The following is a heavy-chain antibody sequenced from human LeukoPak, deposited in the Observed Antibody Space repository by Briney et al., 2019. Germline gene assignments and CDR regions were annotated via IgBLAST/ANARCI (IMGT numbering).Heavy chain of an antibody. Sequence: ASVKVSCKASRYTYTDYYMHWVRQAPGQGLEWMGWINPNSGGTNYAQKFKGRVTITRDTSITTAYMELNRLRSDDTAVYYCARDTGLPRGKAYYYYHMDVWGKGTTVTVSS. CDR2: INPNSGGT. J-gene: IGHJ6*03. CDR3: ARDTGLPRGKAYYYYHMDV. V-gene: IGHV1-2*02. D-gene: IGHD3-16*01. CDR1: RYTYTDYY.